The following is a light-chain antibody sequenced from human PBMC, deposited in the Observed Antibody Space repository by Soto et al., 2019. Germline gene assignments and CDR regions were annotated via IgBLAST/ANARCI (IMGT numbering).Light chain of an antibody. Sequence: QSALTQPASMSGSPGQSVTISCAGTSSDIGGYNYVSWYQHHPGKAPKLIIYDVSSRPSGVSHRFSGSKSGNTASLTISGLQAEDEADYYCSSFSVGSALYVFGTGTKVT. CDR2: DVS. CDR1: SSDIGGYNY. CDR3: SSFSVGSALYV. V-gene: IGLV2-14*01. J-gene: IGLJ1*01.